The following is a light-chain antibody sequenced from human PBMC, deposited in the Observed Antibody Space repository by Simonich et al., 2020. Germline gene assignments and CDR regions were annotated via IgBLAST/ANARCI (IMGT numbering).Light chain of an antibody. CDR2: DVS. CDR3: SSYTSSSLV. J-gene: IGLJ3*02. V-gene: IGLV2-14*03. CDR1: SSDVGGYNY. Sequence: LTQPHSVSESPGQSITISCTGTSSDVGGYNYVSWYQQHPGKAPKLMIYDVSNRPSGVSNRFSGSKSGNTASLTISGLQAEDEADYYCSSYTSSSLVFGGGTKLTVL.